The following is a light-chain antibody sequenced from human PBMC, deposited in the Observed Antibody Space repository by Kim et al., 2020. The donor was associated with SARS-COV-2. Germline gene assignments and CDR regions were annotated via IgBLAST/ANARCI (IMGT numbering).Light chain of an antibody. J-gene: IGLJ3*02. CDR3: QVWDSSSDHPV. V-gene: IGLV3-21*04. Sequence: SYVLTQPPSVSVAPGKTARITCGGNNIGSKSVHWYQQKPGQAPVLVIYYDSDRPSGIPERFSGSNSGNTATLTISRVEAGDVADYYCQVWDSSSDHPVFGGGTQLTFL. CDR1: NIGSKS. CDR2: YDS.